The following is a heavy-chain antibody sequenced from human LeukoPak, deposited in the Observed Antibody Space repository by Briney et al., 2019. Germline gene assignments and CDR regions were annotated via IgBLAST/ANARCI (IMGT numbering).Heavy chain of an antibody. D-gene: IGHD1-1*01. Sequence: PSETLSLTCAVSSDSMTSDNWWSWVRQPPGKGLEWIGETFHRGSTNYNPSLKSRVTISVDTSKNQFSLKLSSVTAADTAVYYCARHLQLLAWLDPWGRGTLVTVSS. CDR2: TFHRGST. J-gene: IGHJ5*02. CDR1: SDSMTSDNW. CDR3: ARHLQLLAWLDP. V-gene: IGHV4-4*02.